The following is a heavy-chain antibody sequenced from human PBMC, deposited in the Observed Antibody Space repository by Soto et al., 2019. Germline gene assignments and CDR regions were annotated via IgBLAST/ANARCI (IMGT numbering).Heavy chain of an antibody. V-gene: IGHV1-69*12. CDR1: GGTFSSYA. CDR3: GYQGLPNYYFYGMDV. Sequence: QVQLVQSGAEVKKPGSSVKVSCKASGGTFSSYAISLVRQAPGQGLEWMGGIIPIFGTATYAQEFQGRVTNTADDPTSTAYMEVSSLRSEDTAVYYCGYQGLPNYYFYGMDVWGQGTTVTVSS. D-gene: IGHD2-2*01. CDR2: IIPIFGTA. J-gene: IGHJ6*02.